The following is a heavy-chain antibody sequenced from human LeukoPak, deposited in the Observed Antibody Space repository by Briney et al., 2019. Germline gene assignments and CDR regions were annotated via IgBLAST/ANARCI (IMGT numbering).Heavy chain of an antibody. J-gene: IGHJ5*02. Sequence: SETLSLTCTVSGGSISSSSHYWGWIRQPPGRGLEWIGSMYYSGSTYYNPSLKSRFTISVNTSKNQFSLKLSSVTAADTAVYYCARGFAPIRYCSGGSCPRDSNWFDPWGQGTLVTVSS. V-gene: IGHV4-39*07. CDR2: MYYSGST. CDR3: ARGFAPIRYCSGGSCPRDSNWFDP. D-gene: IGHD2-15*01. CDR1: GGSISSSSHY.